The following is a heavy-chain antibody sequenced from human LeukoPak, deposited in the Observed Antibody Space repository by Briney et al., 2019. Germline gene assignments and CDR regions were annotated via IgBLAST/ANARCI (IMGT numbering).Heavy chain of an antibody. CDR1: GYSIAHGFF. V-gene: IGHV4-38-2*02. Sequence: TSETLSLTCTVSGYSIAHGFFWAWIRQPPGGGLEWIGSLYHSGTTYYNTSLRSRISTSVDTSKNQFSLKLRLVTAADTAVYYCARVEVPRDINDWYFDLWGRGTLVTVSS. CDR2: LYHSGTT. J-gene: IGHJ2*01. D-gene: IGHD2-15*01. CDR3: ARVEVPRDINDWYFDL.